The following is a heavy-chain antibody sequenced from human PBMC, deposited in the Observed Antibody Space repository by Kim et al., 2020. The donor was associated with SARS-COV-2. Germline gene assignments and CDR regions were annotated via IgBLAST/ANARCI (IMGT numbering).Heavy chain of an antibody. V-gene: IGHV1-46*01. D-gene: IGHD6-13*01. Sequence: GSTSYAQKFQGRVTMTRDTSTSTVYMELSSLRSEDTAVYYCASLGAAADYWGQGTLVTVSS. CDR3: ASLGAAADY. CDR2: GST. J-gene: IGHJ4*02.